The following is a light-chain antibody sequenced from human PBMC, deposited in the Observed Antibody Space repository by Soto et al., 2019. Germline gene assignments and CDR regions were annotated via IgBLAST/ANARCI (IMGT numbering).Light chain of an antibody. V-gene: IGKV3-20*01. CDR1: QIISSTY. J-gene: IGKJ5*01. CDR3: QQSYTSPTT. CDR2: GAS. Sequence: DIVLTQSPGTLSLSPGERATLSCRASQIISSTYLGWYQQKPGQAPRLLIYGASSRATGIPDRFSGSGSGTDFTLTISRLEPEDFAVYYCQQSYTSPTTFGQGTRLEI.